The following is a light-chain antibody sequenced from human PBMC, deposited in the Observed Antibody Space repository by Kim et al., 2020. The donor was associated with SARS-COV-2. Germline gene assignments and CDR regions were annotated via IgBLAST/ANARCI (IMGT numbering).Light chain of an antibody. J-gene: IGKJ4*01. Sequence: SPGERATLSCRASQSVSSSYLAWYQQKPGQAPRLLIYGASSRATGIPDRFSGSGSGTDFTLTISRLEPEDFAVYYCQQYGSPPEAFGGGTKVDIK. CDR1: QSVSSSY. CDR3: QQYGSPPEA. V-gene: IGKV3-20*01. CDR2: GAS.